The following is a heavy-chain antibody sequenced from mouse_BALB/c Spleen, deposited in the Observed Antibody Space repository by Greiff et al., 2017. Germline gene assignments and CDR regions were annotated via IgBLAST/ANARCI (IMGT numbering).Heavy chain of an antibody. J-gene: IGHJ4*01. Sequence: VQLQQSGAELAKPGASVKMSCKASGYTFTSYWMHWVKQRPGQGLEWIGYINPSTGYTEYNQKFKDKATLTADKSSSTAYMQLSSLTSEDSAVYYCASSVYYDYDGDDMDYWGQGTSVTVSS. CDR2: INPSTGYT. CDR1: GYTFTSYW. V-gene: IGHV1-7*01. D-gene: IGHD2-4*01. CDR3: ASSVYYDYDGDDMDY.